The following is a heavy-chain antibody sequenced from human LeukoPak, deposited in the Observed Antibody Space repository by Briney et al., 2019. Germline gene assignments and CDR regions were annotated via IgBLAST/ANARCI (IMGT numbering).Heavy chain of an antibody. Sequence: PGRSLRLSCAASGFTFSSYGMHWVRQAPGKGLEWVAVISYDGSNKYYADSVKGRFTISRDNSKNTLYLQMNSLRAEDTAVYYCARDVGPSLDYWGQGTLVTVSS. CDR3: ARDVGPSLDY. CDR2: ISYDGSNK. J-gene: IGHJ4*02. V-gene: IGHV3-30*19. CDR1: GFTFSSYG.